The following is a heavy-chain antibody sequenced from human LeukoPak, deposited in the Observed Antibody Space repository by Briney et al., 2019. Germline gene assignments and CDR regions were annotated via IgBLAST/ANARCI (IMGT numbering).Heavy chain of an antibody. CDR3: AREGITLTLDY. Sequence: GGSLRLSCVASGFTVTSFGMTWVRQPPGKGLEWVSGISWNSGSIGYADSVKGRFTISRDNSKNTVYLQLNGLRAEDTAVYHCAREGITLTLDYWGQGTLVAVSS. CDR2: ISWNSGSI. CDR1: GFTVTSFG. V-gene: IGHV3-23*01. J-gene: IGHJ4*02. D-gene: IGHD5-24*01.